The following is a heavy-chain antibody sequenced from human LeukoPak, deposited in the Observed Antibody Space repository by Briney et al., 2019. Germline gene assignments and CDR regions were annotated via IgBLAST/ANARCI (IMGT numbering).Heavy chain of an antibody. CDR1: GGTFSSYA. V-gene: IGHV1-69*06. D-gene: IGHD1-26*01. CDR2: IIPIFGTA. Sequence: GASVKVSCKASGGTFSSYAISWVRQAPGQGLEWMGGIIPIFGTANYAQKFQGRVTITADKSTSTAYMELSSLRSEDTAVYYCGAAEIYYYYYMDVWGKGTTVTVSS. J-gene: IGHJ6*03. CDR3: GAAEIYYYYYMDV.